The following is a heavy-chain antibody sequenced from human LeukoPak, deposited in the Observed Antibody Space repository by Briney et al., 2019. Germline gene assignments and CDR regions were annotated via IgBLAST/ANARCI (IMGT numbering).Heavy chain of an antibody. CDR2: ICVNSGYT. CDR3: ARSREVTVSGPQFDY. Sequence: GASVKVSCKASGYRFTSDGIAWVRQAPGQGLEWMGWICVNSGYTNYAQKVQGRVTMTADTSTSTVYMELRSLRSDDTAIYYCARSREVTVSGPQFDYWGQGTLVTVSS. CDR1: GYRFTSDG. V-gene: IGHV1-18*01. D-gene: IGHD4-23*01. J-gene: IGHJ4*02.